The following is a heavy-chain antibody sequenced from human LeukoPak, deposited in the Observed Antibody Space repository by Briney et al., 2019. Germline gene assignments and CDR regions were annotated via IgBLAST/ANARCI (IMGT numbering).Heavy chain of an antibody. Sequence: GGSLRLSWAASGFTFSSYGMHWVRQAPGKGLEWVAVIWYDGSNKYYADSVKGRLTTSRDNSKNTLYLQMNSLRAEDTAVYYGAGGAYCDFWSGNDYWGQGTLVTVSS. J-gene: IGHJ4*02. CDR2: IWYDGSNK. CDR3: AGGAYCDFWSGNDY. D-gene: IGHD3-3*01. V-gene: IGHV3-33*01. CDR1: GFTFSSYG.